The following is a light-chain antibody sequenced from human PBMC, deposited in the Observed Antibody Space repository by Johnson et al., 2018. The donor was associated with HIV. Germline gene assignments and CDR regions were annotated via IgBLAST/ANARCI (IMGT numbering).Light chain of an antibody. CDR2: DNN. CDR3: GTWNRSLSAHNYV. J-gene: IGLJ1*01. V-gene: IGLV1-51*01. Sequence: QSVLTQPPSVSAAPGQKVTISCSGSSSNIGNNYVSWYQQLPGTAPKLLIYDNNKRPSGIPDRFSGSKSGTSATLGITGLQTGDEAAYYCGTWNRSLSAHNYVFGTGTELTVL. CDR1: SSNIGNNY.